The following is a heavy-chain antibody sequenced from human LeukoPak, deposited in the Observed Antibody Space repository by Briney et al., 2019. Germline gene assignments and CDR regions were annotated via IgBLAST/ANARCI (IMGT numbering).Heavy chain of an antibody. D-gene: IGHD4-23*01. CDR2: INHSGST. CDR1: GGSISGYY. V-gene: IGHV4-34*01. Sequence: SETLSLTCTVSGGSISGYYWSWIRQPPGKGLEWIGEINHSGSTNYNPSLKSRVTISVDTSKNQFSLKLSSVTAADTAVYYCAGDYGGDAFDIWGQGTMVTVSS. CDR3: AGDYGGDAFDI. J-gene: IGHJ3*02.